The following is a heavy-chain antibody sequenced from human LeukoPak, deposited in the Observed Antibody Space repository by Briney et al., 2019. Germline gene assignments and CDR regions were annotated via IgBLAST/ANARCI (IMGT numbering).Heavy chain of an antibody. D-gene: IGHD3-10*02. CDR2: ISWDGGST. J-gene: IGHJ1*01. CDR1: GFTFDDYA. V-gene: IGHV3-43D*03. CDR3: AKDAVRGVPRYFQH. Sequence: GGSLRLSCAASGFTFDDYAMHWVRQAPGKGLEWVSLISWDGGSTYNADSVKGRFTTSTDNSKNSLYLQMNSLRAEDTALYYCAKDAVRGVPRYFQHWGQGTLVTVSS.